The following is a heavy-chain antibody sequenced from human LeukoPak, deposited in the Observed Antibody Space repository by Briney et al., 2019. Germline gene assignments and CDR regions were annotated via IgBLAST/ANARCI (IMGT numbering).Heavy chain of an antibody. J-gene: IGHJ2*01. CDR3: ARLSSSWSQDWYFDL. Sequence: SETLSLTCTVSGGSISSYDWSWIRQPAGKGLEWIGRIYTRGSTNYNPSLKSRVSMSVDTSKKQFSLKLSSVTAADTAVYYCARLSSSWSQDWYFDLWGRGTLVTVSS. V-gene: IGHV4-4*07. CDR2: IYTRGST. CDR1: GGSISSYD. D-gene: IGHD6-13*01.